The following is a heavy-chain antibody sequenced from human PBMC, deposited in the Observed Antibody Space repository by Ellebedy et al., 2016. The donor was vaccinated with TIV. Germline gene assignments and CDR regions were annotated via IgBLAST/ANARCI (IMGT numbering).Heavy chain of an antibody. D-gene: IGHD3-10*01. V-gene: IGHV3-23*01. CDR1: GFTFSSYA. CDR2: ISGSGGST. Sequence: PGGSLRLSCAASGFTFSSYAMSWVRQAPGKGLEWVSAISGSGGSTYYADSVKGRFTISRDNTKNTLYLQMTRLRAEDTAVYYCAKSLGRAGSLPDYWGQGTLVTVSS. J-gene: IGHJ4*02. CDR3: AKSLGRAGSLPDY.